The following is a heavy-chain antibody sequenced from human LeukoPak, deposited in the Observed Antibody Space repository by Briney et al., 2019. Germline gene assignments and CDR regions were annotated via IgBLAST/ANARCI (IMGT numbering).Heavy chain of an antibody. V-gene: IGHV1-2*04. D-gene: IGHD3-22*01. CDR1: GGTFSSYA. CDR2: INPNSGGT. Sequence: ASVKVSCKASGGTFSSYAISWVRQAPGQGLEWMGWINPNSGGTNYAQKFQGWVTMTRDTSISTAYMELSRLRSDDTTVYYCARDTYYYDSSGYYRFDYWGQGTLVTVSS. J-gene: IGHJ4*02. CDR3: ARDTYYYDSSGYYRFDY.